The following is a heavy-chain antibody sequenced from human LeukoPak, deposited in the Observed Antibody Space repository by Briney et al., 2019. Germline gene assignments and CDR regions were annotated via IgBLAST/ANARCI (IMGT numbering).Heavy chain of an antibody. Sequence: GGSLRLSCAASGFTFSSYGMHWVRQAPGKGLEWVAVISYDGSNKYYADSVKGRFTISRDNSKNTLYLQMNSLRAEDTAVYYCAKDHHLYDSSGHFDYWGQGTLVTVSS. D-gene: IGHD3-22*01. V-gene: IGHV3-30*18. CDR1: GFTFSSYG. J-gene: IGHJ4*02. CDR3: AKDHHLYDSSGHFDY. CDR2: ISYDGSNK.